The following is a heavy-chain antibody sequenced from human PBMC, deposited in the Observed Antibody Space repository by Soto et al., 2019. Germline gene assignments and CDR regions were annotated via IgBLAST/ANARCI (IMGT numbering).Heavy chain of an antibody. J-gene: IGHJ4*02. CDR2: INHSGST. Sequence: SETLSLTCTVYGRSFSGYYWSWIRQQPGKGLEWIGEINHSGSTNYNPSLKSRVTISVDTSKNQFTLKLSSVTAADTAVYYCARESRYCSSTSCYPFGYWGQGTLVTVS. CDR3: ARESRYCSSTSCYPFGY. D-gene: IGHD2-2*01. V-gene: IGHV4-34*01. CDR1: GRSFSGYY.